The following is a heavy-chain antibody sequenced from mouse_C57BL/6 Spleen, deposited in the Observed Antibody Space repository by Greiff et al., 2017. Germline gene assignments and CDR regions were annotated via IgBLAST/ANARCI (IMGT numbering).Heavy chain of an antibody. CDR2: IDPSDSDT. Sequence: QVQLQQPGAELVRPGSSVKLSCKASGYTFTSYWMHWVKQRPIQGLEWIGNIDPSDSDTHYNHKFKDKATLTVDKSSSTAYMQLSSLTSEDSAVYYCARRDLGYFDVWGTGTTVTVSS. CDR1: GYTFTSYW. J-gene: IGHJ1*03. D-gene: IGHD3-3*01. V-gene: IGHV1-52*01. CDR3: ARRDLGYFDV.